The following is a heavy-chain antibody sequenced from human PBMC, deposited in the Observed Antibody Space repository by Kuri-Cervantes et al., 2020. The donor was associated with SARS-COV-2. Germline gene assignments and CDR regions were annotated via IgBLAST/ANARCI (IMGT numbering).Heavy chain of an antibody. CDR2: IYHSGST. J-gene: IGHJ6*03. D-gene: IGHD3-16*01. Sequence: GSLRLSCTVSGYSISSGYYWGWIRQPPGKGLEWIGSIYHSGSTYYNPSLKSRVTISVDTSKNQFSLKLSSVTAADTAVYYCARDLWGSPGYMDVWGKGTTVTVSS. V-gene: IGHV4-38-2*02. CDR1: GYSISSGYY. CDR3: ARDLWGSPGYMDV.